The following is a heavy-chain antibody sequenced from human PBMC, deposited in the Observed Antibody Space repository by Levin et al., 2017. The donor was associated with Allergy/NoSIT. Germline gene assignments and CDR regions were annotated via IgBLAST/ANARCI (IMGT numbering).Heavy chain of an antibody. D-gene: IGHD2-8*02. CDR3: ARVSLVDYGMDV. V-gene: IGHV1-18*01. Sequence: GESLKISCKASGYTFTSYGISWVRQAPGQGLEWMGWISAYNGNTNYAQKLQGRVTMTTDTSTSTAYMELRSLRSDDTAVYYCARVSLVDYGMDVWGQGTTVTVSS. J-gene: IGHJ6*02. CDR2: ISAYNGNT. CDR1: GYTFTSYG.